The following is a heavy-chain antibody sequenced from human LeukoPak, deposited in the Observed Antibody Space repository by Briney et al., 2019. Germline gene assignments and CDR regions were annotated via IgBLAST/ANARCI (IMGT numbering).Heavy chain of an antibody. D-gene: IGHD2-2*01. CDR1: GFTFSSYS. V-gene: IGHV3-48*01. J-gene: IGHJ4*02. CDR3: ARDYQNYFDC. Sequence: PGGSLRLSCAASGFTFSSYSMNWVRQAPGKGLEWVSYISSSSSTIYYADSVKGRFTISRDNAKNSLYLQMNSLRAEDTAVYYCARDYQNYFDCWGQGTLVTVSS. CDR2: ISSSSSTI.